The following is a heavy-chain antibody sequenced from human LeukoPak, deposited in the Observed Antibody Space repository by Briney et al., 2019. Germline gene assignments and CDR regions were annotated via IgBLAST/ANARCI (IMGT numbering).Heavy chain of an antibody. CDR3: AREGYCGGDCPYYFDY. CDR1: GGTFSSYA. CDR2: IIPIFGTA. J-gene: IGHJ4*02. V-gene: IGHV1-69*06. Sequence: WASVKVSCKASGGTFSSYAISWVRHAPGQGLEWMGGIIPIFGTANYAQKFQGRVTITADKSTSTAYIELSSLRSEDTAVYYCAREGYCGGDCPYYFDYWGQGTLVTVSS. D-gene: IGHD2-21*02.